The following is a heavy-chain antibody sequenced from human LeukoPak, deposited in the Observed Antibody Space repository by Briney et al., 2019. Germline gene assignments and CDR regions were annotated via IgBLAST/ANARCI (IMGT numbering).Heavy chain of an antibody. CDR2: IYTSGST. V-gene: IGHV4-4*07. J-gene: IGHJ5*02. Sequence: PSETPSLTCTVSGGSISSYYWSWIRQPAGKGLEWIGRIYTSGSTNYNPSLKSRVTISVDKSKNQFSLKLSSVTAADTAVYYCARGVGYCSSTSCYDGWFDPWGQGTLVTVSS. CDR3: ARGVGYCSSTSCYDGWFDP. D-gene: IGHD2-2*03. CDR1: GGSISSYY.